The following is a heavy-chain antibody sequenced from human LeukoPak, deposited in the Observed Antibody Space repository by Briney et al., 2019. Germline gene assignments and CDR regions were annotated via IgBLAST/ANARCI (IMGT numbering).Heavy chain of an antibody. CDR3: AKAQTWQLVPFDY. V-gene: IGHV3-30*02. CDR2: IRYDGSNK. Sequence: SGGSLRLSCAASGFTFSSYGMHWVRQAPGKGLEWVAFIRYDGSNKYYADSVKGRFTISRDNSKNTLYLQMNSLRAEDTAVYYCAKAQTWQLVPFDYWGQGTLVTVSS. D-gene: IGHD6-13*01. J-gene: IGHJ4*02. CDR1: GFTFSSYG.